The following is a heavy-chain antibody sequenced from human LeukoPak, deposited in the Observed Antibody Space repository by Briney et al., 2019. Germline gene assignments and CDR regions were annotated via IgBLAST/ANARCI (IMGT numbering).Heavy chain of an antibody. J-gene: IGHJ6*03. V-gene: IGHV3-23*01. D-gene: IGHD3-16*02. CDR1: GFTFNRYS. Sequence: GGSLRLSCAASGFTFNRYSMNWVRQAPGKGLEWVSIIGYRGGSIYYAHSVQGRFTISRDNSKNTLSLQMDGLRPEDTAVYYCAKSWGYTRPYYNYMDVWGKGTTVTVSS. CDR2: IGYRGGSI. CDR3: AKSWGYTRPYYNYMDV.